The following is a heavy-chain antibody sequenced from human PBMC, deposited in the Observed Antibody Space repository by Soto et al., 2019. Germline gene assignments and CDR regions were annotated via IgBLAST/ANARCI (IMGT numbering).Heavy chain of an antibody. D-gene: IGHD3-3*01. CDR1: GYTFTSYG. J-gene: IGHJ5*02. CDR2: ISAYNGNT. Sequence: ASVKVSCKASGYTFTSYGISWVRQAPGQGLEWMGWISAYNGNTNYAQKLQGRVTMTTDTSTSTAYMELRSLRSDDTAVYYCARVFYDFWGGGENWFDPWSQGTLVTVSS. V-gene: IGHV1-18*01. CDR3: ARVFYDFWGGGENWFDP.